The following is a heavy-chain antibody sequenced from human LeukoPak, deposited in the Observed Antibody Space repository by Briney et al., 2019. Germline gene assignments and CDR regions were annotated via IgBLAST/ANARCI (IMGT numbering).Heavy chain of an antibody. CDR2: IYPGDSDT. D-gene: IGHD3-10*01. CDR3: ASRVVGFGEFPDAFDI. J-gene: IGHJ3*02. CDR1: GYSFTSYW. Sequence: GESLKISCKGSGYSFTSYWIGWVRQMPGKGLEWMGIIYPGDSDTRYSPSFQGQVTISADKSISTAYLQWSSLKASDTAMYYCASRVVGFGEFPDAFDIWGRGTMVTVSS. V-gene: IGHV5-51*01.